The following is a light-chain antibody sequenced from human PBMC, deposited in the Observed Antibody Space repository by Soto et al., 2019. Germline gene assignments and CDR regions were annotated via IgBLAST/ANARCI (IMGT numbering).Light chain of an antibody. Sequence: QSALTQPASVSGSPGQSITISCTGTSNDVGAYNYVSWYQQHPGKAPKLIIHEVSNRPSGVSNRFSGSKSGNTASLTISGLQAEDEAHYYCSAYTRITTSSWVFGGGTKLTVL. CDR3: SAYTRITTSSWV. V-gene: IGLV2-14*01. J-gene: IGLJ3*02. CDR1: SNDVGAYNY. CDR2: EVS.